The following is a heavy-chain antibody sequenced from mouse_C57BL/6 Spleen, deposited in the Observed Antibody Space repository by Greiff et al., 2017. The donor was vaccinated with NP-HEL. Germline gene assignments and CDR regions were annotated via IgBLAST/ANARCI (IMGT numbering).Heavy chain of an antibody. CDR3: ARTSQATYYFDY. Sequence: VHVKQSGAELVKPGASVKLSCTASGFNIKDYYMHWVKQRTEQGLEWIGRIDPEDGETKYAPKFQGKATITADKSSNTAYLQLSSLTSEDTAVYYCARTSQATYYFDYWGQGTTLTVSS. D-gene: IGHD3-2*02. V-gene: IGHV14-2*01. CDR1: GFNIKDYY. J-gene: IGHJ2*01. CDR2: IDPEDGET.